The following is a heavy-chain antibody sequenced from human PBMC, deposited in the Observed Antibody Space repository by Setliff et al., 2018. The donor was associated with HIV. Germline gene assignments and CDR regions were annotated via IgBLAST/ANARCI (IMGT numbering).Heavy chain of an antibody. D-gene: IGHD6-19*01. V-gene: IGHV3-74*01. Sequence: PGGSLRLSCAASGFTFSSYWMHWVRQAPGKGLVWVSRLNNDGGSTDYADSVKGRFTISRDNAKNSLYLQMNSLRVDDPAVYYCAGMTVAGGRTDRFDPWGQGTLVTVSS. J-gene: IGHJ5*02. CDR3: AGMTVAGGRTDRFDP. CDR2: LNNDGGST. CDR1: GFTFSSYW.